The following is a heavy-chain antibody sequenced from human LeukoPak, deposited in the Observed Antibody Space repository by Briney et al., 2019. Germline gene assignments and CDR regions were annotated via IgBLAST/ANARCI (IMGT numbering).Heavy chain of an antibody. V-gene: IGHV4-59*01. CDR2: IYFSVST. CDR1: GGSISSDS. D-gene: IGHD3-3*01. J-gene: IGHJ3*02. CDR3: ATIPAAAYNDIWRVDALDI. Sequence: SETLSLTCTVSGGSISSDSCGCIRQPPGEGLGWGVYIYFSVSTNYNTSLKRRVTISVYTSKNKFSRKLSSVTASDPAVYYCATIPAAAYNDIWRVDALDIWGQGTMVTVSS.